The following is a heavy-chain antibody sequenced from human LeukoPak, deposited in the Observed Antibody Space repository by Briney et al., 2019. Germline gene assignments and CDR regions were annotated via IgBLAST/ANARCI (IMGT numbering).Heavy chain of an antibody. V-gene: IGHV4-61*02. D-gene: IGHD6-19*01. J-gene: IGHJ4*02. CDR3: ARLSVAGTDY. Sequence: SETLSLTCTVSGGSISSGSHYWSWIRQPAGKGLEWIGRIYTSGSTKYNPSLKSRVTISVDTSKNQFSLRLSSVTAADTAVYYCARLSVAGTDYWGQGTLVTVSS. CDR2: IYTSGST. CDR1: GGSISSGSHY.